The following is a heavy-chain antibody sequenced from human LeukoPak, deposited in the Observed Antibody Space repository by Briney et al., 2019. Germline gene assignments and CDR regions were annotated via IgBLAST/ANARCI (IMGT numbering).Heavy chain of an antibody. V-gene: IGHV3-7*01. CDR1: GFTFSNYW. J-gene: IGHJ3*02. CDR2: IKQDGSEK. CDR3: AKDTLVAAAGISYAFDI. Sequence: GGSLRLSCAASGFTFSNYWMSWVRQAPGKGLEWLANIKQDGSEKYYVDSVKGRFTISRDNAKNSLYLQMDSLRAEDTAVYYCAKDTLVAAAGISYAFDIWGQGTMVTVSS. D-gene: IGHD6-13*01.